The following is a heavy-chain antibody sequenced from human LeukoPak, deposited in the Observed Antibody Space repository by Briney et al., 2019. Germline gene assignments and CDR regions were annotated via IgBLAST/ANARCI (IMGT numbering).Heavy chain of an antibody. CDR1: GYTFTGYY. J-gene: IGHJ4*02. CDR2: INPNSGGT. D-gene: IGHD3-16*01. V-gene: IGHV1-2*06. Sequence: APVKVSCKASGYTFTGYYMHWVRQAPGQGLEWMGRINPNSGGTNYAQEFQGRVTMTRDTSISTAYMELSRLRSDDTAVYYCARDSPGDDYVWGSYRYYFDYWGQGTLVTVSS. CDR3: ARDSPGDDYVWGSYRYYFDY.